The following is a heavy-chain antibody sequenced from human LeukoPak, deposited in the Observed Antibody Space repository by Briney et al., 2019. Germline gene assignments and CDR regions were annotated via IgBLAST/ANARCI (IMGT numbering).Heavy chain of an antibody. J-gene: IGHJ6*02. V-gene: IGHV3-7*03. CDR1: GFTFSSYW. CDR2: IKQDGSEK. D-gene: IGHD6-13*01. Sequence: GGSLRLSCAASGFTFSSYWMSWVRQAPGKGLEWVANIKQDGSEKYYVDSVKGRFTISRDNSKNTLYLQMNSLRAEDTAVYYCANGDSSSHGVHYYYGMDVWGQGTTVTVSS. CDR3: ANGDSSSHGVHYYYGMDV.